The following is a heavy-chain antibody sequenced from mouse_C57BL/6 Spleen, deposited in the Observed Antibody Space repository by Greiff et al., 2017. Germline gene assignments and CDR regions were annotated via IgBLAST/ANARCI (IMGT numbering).Heavy chain of an antibody. Sequence: EVMLVESGGGLVKPGGSLKLSCAASGFTFSDYGMHWVRQAPETGLEWVAYISSGSSTIYYADTVKGRFTISRDNAKNTLFLQMTSLRSEDTAMYYCARGGYYKGVDYWGQGTTLTVSS. D-gene: IGHD2-3*01. CDR3: ARGGYYKGVDY. V-gene: IGHV5-17*01. CDR1: GFTFSDYG. J-gene: IGHJ2*01. CDR2: ISSGSSTI.